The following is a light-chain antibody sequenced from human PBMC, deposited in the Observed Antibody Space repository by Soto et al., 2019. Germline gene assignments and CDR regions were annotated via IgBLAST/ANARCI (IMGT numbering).Light chain of an antibody. Sequence: QSALTQPASVSESPGQSITISCTGTSSDVGASDYVSWYQQHPGKAPQLIIYEISNRPSGVSNRFSGSKSGNTASLTISGLQAEDESDYYCAAWDDRLDVYVFGTGTKVTVL. V-gene: IGLV2-14*01. J-gene: IGLJ1*01. CDR3: AAWDDRLDVYV. CDR1: SSDVGASDY. CDR2: EIS.